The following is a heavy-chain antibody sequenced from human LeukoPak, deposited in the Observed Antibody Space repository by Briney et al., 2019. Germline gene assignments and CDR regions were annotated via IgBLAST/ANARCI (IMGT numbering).Heavy chain of an antibody. D-gene: IGHD6-13*01. Sequence: GGSLRLSCAASGFTFSSYAMSWVRQAPGKGLEWVSTISGSGGGTFYADSVNGRFTISRDNSKNTLYLQMSSLRAEDTAVYYCAKGVSSSWTFDYWGQGTLVTVSS. CDR2: ISGSGGGT. CDR1: GFTFSSYA. J-gene: IGHJ4*02. CDR3: AKGVSSSWTFDY. V-gene: IGHV3-23*01.